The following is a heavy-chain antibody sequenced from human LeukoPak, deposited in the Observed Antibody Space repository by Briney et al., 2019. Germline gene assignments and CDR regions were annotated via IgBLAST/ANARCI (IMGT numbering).Heavy chain of an antibody. CDR2: ISAYNGNT. CDR3: ARDLAIVGAKECAFDI. J-gene: IGHJ3*02. Sequence: ASVKVSCKASGYTFTSYGISWVRQAPGQGLERMGWISAYNGNTNYAQKLQGRVTMTTDTSTSTAYMELRSLRSDDTAVYYCARDLAIVGAKECAFDIWGQGTMVTVSS. V-gene: IGHV1-18*01. CDR1: GYTFTSYG. D-gene: IGHD1-26*01.